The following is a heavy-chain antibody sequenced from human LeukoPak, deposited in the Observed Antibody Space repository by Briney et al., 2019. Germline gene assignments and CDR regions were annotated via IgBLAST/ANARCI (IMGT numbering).Heavy chain of an antibody. V-gene: IGHV3-23*01. Sequence: GGSLRLSCAASGFTFSSYAMSWVRQAPGKGLEWVSAISGSGGSTYYADSVKGRFTISRDNSKNTLYLQMNSLRAEDTAVYYCAKCLIAMANDAPKHYYYGMDVWGQGTTVTVSS. CDR2: ISGSGGST. CDR1: GFTFSSYA. J-gene: IGHJ6*02. CDR3: AKCLIAMANDAPKHYYYGMDV. D-gene: IGHD5-18*01.